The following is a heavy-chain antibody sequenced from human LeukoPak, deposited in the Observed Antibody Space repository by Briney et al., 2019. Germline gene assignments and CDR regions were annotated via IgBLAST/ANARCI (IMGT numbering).Heavy chain of an antibody. CDR1: GYTFTGYY. CDR3: AVASGIINPYYYYAMDV. CDR2: INPNSGGT. D-gene: IGHD3-10*01. V-gene: IGHV1-2*02. J-gene: IGHJ6*02. Sequence: RASVKVSCKASGYTFTGYYMHWVRQARGQGGEWMGWINPNSGGTNYAQKFQGRVTMTRDTSISTAYMELSRLRSDDTAVYYCAVASGIINPYYYYAMDVWGQGTTVTVSS.